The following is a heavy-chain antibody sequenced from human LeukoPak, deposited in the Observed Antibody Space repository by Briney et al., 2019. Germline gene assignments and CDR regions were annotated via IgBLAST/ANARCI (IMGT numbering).Heavy chain of an antibody. D-gene: IGHD6-13*01. V-gene: IGHV1-2*02. CDR1: GYTLTGYY. J-gene: IGHJ5*02. CDR2: INPNSGVT. CDR3: ARESSYSSSWNL. Sequence: ASVKVSCKASGYTLTGYYMHWVRLAPGQGLEWMGWINPNSGVTNYAQKFQDRVTMTRDTSISTAYMDLSSLRSDDTAVYYCARESSYSSSWNLWGQGTLVTVSS.